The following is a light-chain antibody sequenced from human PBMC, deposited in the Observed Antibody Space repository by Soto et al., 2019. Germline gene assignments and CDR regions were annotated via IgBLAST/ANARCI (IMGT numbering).Light chain of an antibody. CDR2: GAS. J-gene: IGKJ1*01. CDR1: QSVSSF. CDR3: QQYSNWPSWT. V-gene: IGKV3-15*01. Sequence: EKVMTQSPATLSMSPGERATLSCRASQSVSSFLAWYQQKPGQAPRLLIYGASTRATGIPARFSGSGSGTEFTLTISSLQSEDFAVYYCQQYSNWPSWTFGQGTKVEDK.